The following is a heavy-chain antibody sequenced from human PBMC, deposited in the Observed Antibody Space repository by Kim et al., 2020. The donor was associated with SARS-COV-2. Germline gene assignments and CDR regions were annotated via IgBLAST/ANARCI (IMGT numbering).Heavy chain of an antibody. Sequence: SETLSLTCSVSGGSISSGTYYWGWIRQPPGKGLEWIGNIYSGGSTYHNPSLENRGTISVDTSQNQFSLKLSSVTAADTAVYYCARQTGYSGSFLHYWGQGTLVTVSS. V-gene: IGHV4-39*01. J-gene: IGHJ4*02. CDR3: ARQTGYSGSFLHY. CDR1: GGSISSGTYY. D-gene: IGHD1-26*01. CDR2: IYSGGST.